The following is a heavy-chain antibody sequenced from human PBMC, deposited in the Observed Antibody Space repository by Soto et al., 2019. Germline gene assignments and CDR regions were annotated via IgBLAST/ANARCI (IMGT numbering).Heavy chain of an antibody. V-gene: IGHV4-59*01. CDR1: GGSFSSSYF. CDR2: IYYSGST. CDR3: ARGGYGMDV. Sequence: SETLSLTCTVSGGSFSSSYFWSWIRQPPGKGLELLGYIYYSGSTKYNPSLKSRVTISIDTSKNQFSLKLSSVTAADTAVYYCARGGYGMDVWGQGTTLTVSS. J-gene: IGHJ6*02.